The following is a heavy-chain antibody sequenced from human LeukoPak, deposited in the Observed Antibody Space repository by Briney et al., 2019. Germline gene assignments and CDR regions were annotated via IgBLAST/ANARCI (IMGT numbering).Heavy chain of an antibody. CDR2: IDTISSDI. CDR1: GFTFTSYS. J-gene: IGHJ4*02. Sequence: GGSLRLSCTASGFTFTSYSINWVRQAPGKGLEWVSSIDTISSDIYYADSVRGRFTISRDNAKRSVYLQMNSLRAEDTAVYYCARLITARLKGSYYFDCWGLGTLVTVSS. V-gene: IGHV3-21*01. CDR3: ARLITARLKGSYYFDC. D-gene: IGHD6-6*01.